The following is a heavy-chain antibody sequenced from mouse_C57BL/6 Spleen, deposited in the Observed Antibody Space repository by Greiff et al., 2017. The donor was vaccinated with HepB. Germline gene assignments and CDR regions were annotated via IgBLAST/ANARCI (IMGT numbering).Heavy chain of an antibody. CDR2: LSSGRRPI. CDR1: GFTFSDYG. D-gene: IGHD1-2*01. J-gene: IGHJ1*03. Sequence: EVQRVESGGGLVKPGGSLKLSCAASGFTFSDYGMHLVRQAPATGLELVAYLSSGRRPIYYADTVTGPFTISRDNAKNTLFLQMTSLRSEDTAMYYCARITTAYWYFDVWGTGTTVTVSS. V-gene: IGHV5-17*01. CDR3: ARITTAYWYFDV.